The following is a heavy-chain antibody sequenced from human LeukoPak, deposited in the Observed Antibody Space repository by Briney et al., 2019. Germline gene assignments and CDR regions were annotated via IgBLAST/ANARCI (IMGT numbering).Heavy chain of an antibody. CDR3: ARGRLFPRIPSPDY. Sequence: GGSLRLSCAASGFTFSSYEMNWVRQAPGKGLEWVSYISSSGSTIYYADSVKGRFTISRDNAKNSLYLQMNSLRAEDTAVYYCARGRLFPRIPSPDYWGQGTLVTVSS. CDR2: ISSSGSTI. D-gene: IGHD3-22*01. CDR1: GFTFSSYE. J-gene: IGHJ4*02. V-gene: IGHV3-48*03.